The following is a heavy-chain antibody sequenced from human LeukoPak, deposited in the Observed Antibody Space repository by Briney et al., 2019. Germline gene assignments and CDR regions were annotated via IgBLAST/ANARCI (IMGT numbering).Heavy chain of an antibody. CDR1: GFTFSTYT. D-gene: IGHD6-13*01. V-gene: IGHV3-23*01. J-gene: IGHJ4*02. CDR3: AKDYSSSV. CDR2: ISGSGGST. Sequence: GGSLRLSCAASGFTFSTYTMSWVRQAPGKGLEWVSDISGSGGSTYYPDSVKGRFTISRDNSKNTLYLQMNSLRAEDTAVYYCAKDYSSSVWGQGTLVTVSS.